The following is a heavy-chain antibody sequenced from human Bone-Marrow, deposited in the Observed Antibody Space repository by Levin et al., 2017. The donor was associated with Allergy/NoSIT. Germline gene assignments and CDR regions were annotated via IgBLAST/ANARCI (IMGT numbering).Heavy chain of an antibody. J-gene: IGHJ2*01. CDR1: GFTFSSYW. CDR2: RKQDGSEK. D-gene: IGHD2-15*01. Sequence: GGSLRLSCAASGFTFSSYWMSWVRQAPGKGLEWVANRKQDGSEKYYVDSVKGRFTISRDNAKNSLYLQMNSLRAEDTAVYYCARGRRCSGGSCYSGRYFDLWGRGTLVTVSS. V-gene: IGHV3-7*01. CDR3: ARGRRCSGGSCYSGRYFDL.